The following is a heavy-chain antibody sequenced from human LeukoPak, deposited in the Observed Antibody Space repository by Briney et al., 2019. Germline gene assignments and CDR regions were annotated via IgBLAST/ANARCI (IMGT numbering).Heavy chain of an antibody. V-gene: IGHV1-46*02. J-gene: IGHJ6*03. CDR3: ARDERYFDMDV. CDR2: IYPGGGST. CDR1: GYSFNSYY. D-gene: IGHD3-9*01. Sequence: GASVKVSCKTSGYSFNSYYIHWVRQAPGQGLEWMGIIYPGGGSTSYAQKLQGRVTMTRDTSISTAYMELSRLRSDDTAVYYCARDERYFDMDVWGKGTTVTVSS.